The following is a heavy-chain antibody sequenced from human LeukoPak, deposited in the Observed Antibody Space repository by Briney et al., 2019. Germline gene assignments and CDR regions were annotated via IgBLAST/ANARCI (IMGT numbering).Heavy chain of an antibody. V-gene: IGHV4-39*01. J-gene: IGHJ4*02. CDR2: IYYSGST. Sequence: SETLYLTCTVSGGSISSSSYYWGWIRQPPGKGLEWIGSIYYSGSTYYNPSLKSRVTISVDTSKNQFSLKLSSVTAADTAVYYCARGSKAAPFDYWGQGTLVTVSS. CDR3: ARGSKAAPFDY. CDR1: GGSISSSSYY. D-gene: IGHD6-13*01.